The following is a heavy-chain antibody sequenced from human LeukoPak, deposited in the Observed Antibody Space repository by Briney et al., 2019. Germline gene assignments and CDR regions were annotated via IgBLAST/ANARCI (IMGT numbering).Heavy chain of an antibody. D-gene: IGHD6-13*01. CDR2: INPNSGDT. Sequence: ASVKVSCKASGYTLTDYYMHWVRQAPGQGLEWMGWINPNSGDTNYAQKFQGRVTMTRDTSISTAYMELNGLRSDDTAVYYCARVGSWYLSAFDIWGQGTMVTVSS. J-gene: IGHJ3*02. CDR3: ARVGSWYLSAFDI. V-gene: IGHV1-2*02. CDR1: GYTLTDYY.